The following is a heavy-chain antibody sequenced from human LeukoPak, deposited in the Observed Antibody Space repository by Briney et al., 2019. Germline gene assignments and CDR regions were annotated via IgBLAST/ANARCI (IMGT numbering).Heavy chain of an antibody. J-gene: IGHJ4*02. CDR2: ITPSDSYT. D-gene: IGHD1-14*01. V-gene: IGHV5-10-1*01. Sequence: GHSLKISCKASAYSFTTFWISWVRQMRGKGREWVGRITPSDSYTNYSPSFRGHVTISADKSISTAYLQWSSLKASDTAMYYCATSSGNNPFDYWGQGTLVTVSS. CDR3: ATSSGNNPFDY. CDR1: AYSFTTFW.